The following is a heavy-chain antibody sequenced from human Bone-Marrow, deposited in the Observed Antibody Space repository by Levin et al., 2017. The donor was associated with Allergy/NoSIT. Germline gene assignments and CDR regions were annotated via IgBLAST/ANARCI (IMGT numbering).Heavy chain of an antibody. V-gene: IGHV4-4*07. Sequence: SQTLSLTCTVSGGSIRGHYWSWIRQPAGKGLEWIGRIYSSGNTHYNPSLKSRVTMSLDTSKSQVSLKLSSVTAADTAVYHCARSLSGYSGYDFDNWGQGTLVTVSS. CDR1: GGSIRGHY. J-gene: IGHJ4*02. CDR2: IYSSGNT. CDR3: ARSLSGYSGYDFDN. D-gene: IGHD5-12*01.